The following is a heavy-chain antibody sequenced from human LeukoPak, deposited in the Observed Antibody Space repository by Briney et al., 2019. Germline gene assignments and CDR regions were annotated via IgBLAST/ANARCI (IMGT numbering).Heavy chain of an antibody. Sequence: SVKVSCKASGGTFSSYAISWVRQAPGQGLEWMGGIIPIFGTANYAQKFQGRVTITADESTSTAYMELSSLRSEDTAVYYCAKDIIPYYDSSGPFDYWGQGTLVTVSS. J-gene: IGHJ4*02. D-gene: IGHD3-22*01. V-gene: IGHV1-69*13. CDR1: GGTFSSYA. CDR2: IIPIFGTA. CDR3: AKDIIPYYDSSGPFDY.